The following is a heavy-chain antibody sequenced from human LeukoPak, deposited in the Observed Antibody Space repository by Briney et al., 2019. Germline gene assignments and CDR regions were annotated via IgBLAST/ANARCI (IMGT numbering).Heavy chain of an antibody. CDR2: ICYSGST. CDR1: GGSISSSSYY. CDR3: ARQLGYGSGSYRYYYYYMDV. D-gene: IGHD3-10*01. V-gene: IGHV4-39*01. J-gene: IGHJ6*03. Sequence: SETLSLTCTVSGGSISSSSYYWGWIRQPPGKGLEWIGSICYSGSTYYNPSLKSRVTISVDTSKNQFSLKLSSVTAADTAVYYCARQLGYGSGSYRYYYYYMDVWGKGTTVTISS.